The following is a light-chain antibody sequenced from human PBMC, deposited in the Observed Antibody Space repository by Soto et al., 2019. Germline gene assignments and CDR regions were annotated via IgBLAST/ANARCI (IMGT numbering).Light chain of an antibody. Sequence: DIQVTQSPSSLSASVGDRVTITCRASRSILGYLNWYQQKPGKAPKLLIYAASSLQSGVPARFSGSGSGTDFTLTISSLQLDDFATYYCQQGYTTSFAFGPGTKVDIK. J-gene: IGKJ3*01. V-gene: IGKV1-39*01. CDR3: QQGYTTSFA. CDR1: RSILGY. CDR2: AAS.